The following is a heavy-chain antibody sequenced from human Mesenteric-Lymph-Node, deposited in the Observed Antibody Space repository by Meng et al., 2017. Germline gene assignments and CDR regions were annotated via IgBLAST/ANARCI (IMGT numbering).Heavy chain of an antibody. V-gene: IGHV4-4*02. J-gene: IGHJ5*02. D-gene: IGHD3-3*01. CDR1: GGSISSDNW. CDR2: IHHSGST. Sequence: QVQLQESGRGLVKPSGTLSLICAVSGGSISSDNWWSWVRQPPGKGLEWIGEIHHSGSTSYSPSLKSRVTISVDKSKNQFSLKVMSVTAADTAVYYCAGRADFWSGYFDPWGQGTLVTVSS. CDR3: AGRADFWSGYFDP.